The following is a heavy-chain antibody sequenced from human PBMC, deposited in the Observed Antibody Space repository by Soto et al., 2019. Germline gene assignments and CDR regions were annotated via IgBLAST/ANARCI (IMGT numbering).Heavy chain of an antibody. CDR1: GFNFSRSW. D-gene: IGHD3-3*01. CDR3: ARGFYTDY. V-gene: IGHV3-7*01. Sequence: GGSLRLSCEASGFNFSRSWMSWVRQAPGKGLEWVANMKEDGSEKYYADSVRGRFTISRDNAKNSVHLQMNSLRVEDTAVYYCARGFYTDYWGQGALVTFSS. CDR2: MKEDGSEK. J-gene: IGHJ4*02.